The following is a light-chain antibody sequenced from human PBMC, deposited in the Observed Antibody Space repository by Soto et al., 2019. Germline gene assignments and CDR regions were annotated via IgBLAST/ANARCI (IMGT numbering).Light chain of an antibody. V-gene: IGLV2-18*02. CDR1: SSDVGRYNR. J-gene: IGLJ1*01. Sequence: QSALTQPPSVSGSPGQSVTISCTGTSSDVGRYNRVSWYQQPPGTAPKLMIFEVSNRPSGVPDRFSGSKSGNTASLTISGLQAEDEADYYCNSYTSSSTYVFGTGTKLTVL. CDR3: NSYTSSSTYV. CDR2: EVS.